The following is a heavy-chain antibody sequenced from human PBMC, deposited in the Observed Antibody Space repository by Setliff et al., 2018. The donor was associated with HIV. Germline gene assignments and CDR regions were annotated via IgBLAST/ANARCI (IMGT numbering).Heavy chain of an antibody. D-gene: IGHD5-12*01. J-gene: IGHJ3*02. V-gene: IGHV5-51*01. CDR1: GDIFLNYW. CDR3: VRYDVYEYGYQVFDI. CDR2: IFTADSDT. Sequence: GESLKISCKHSGDIFLNYWIGWVRQMPGKGLEWMGVIFTADSDTRYSPSFQGQVTFSVDKSLNTAYLQWSSLKVSDSAIYYCVRYDVYEYGYQVFDIWGQGTTVTVSS.